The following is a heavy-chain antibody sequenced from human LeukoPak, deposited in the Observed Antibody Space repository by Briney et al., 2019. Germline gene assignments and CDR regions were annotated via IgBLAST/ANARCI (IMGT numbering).Heavy chain of an antibody. V-gene: IGHV3-48*03. CDR3: ARDLDRDTVTTALGY. D-gene: IGHD4-17*01. CDR2: ISSSGSTI. CDR1: GFTFSSYE. Sequence: GGSLRLSCAASGFTFSSYEMNWVRQAPGKGLEWVSYISSSGSTIYYADSVKGRFTISRDNAKNSLYLQMNSLRAEDTALYYCARDLDRDTVTTALGYWGQGTLVTVSS. J-gene: IGHJ4*02.